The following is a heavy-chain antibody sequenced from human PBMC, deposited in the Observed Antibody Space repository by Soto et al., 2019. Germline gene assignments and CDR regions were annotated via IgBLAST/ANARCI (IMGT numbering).Heavy chain of an antibody. CDR2: INPGDSDT. J-gene: IGHJ4*02. D-gene: IGHD6-19*01. Sequence: EVHLVQSGAEVKKPGESLKISCKGSGYRFTDYWIGWVRQMPEKGLEWMGIINPGDSDTRFSPSFQGQVTISADKSISTAYLQWSSLKASDTAMYYCARPSPNGGWGLLDYWGQGSLVTVSS. CDR3: ARPSPNGGWGLLDY. V-gene: IGHV5-51*01. CDR1: GYRFTDYW.